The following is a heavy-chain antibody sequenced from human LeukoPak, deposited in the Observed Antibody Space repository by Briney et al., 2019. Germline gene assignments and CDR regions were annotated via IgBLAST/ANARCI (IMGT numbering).Heavy chain of an antibody. J-gene: IGHJ2*01. CDR2: TSGRGDYT. CDR3: AKDPQDNRSYSFIRYFDL. D-gene: IGHD1-26*01. CDR1: GFTFSNYA. Sequence: PGGSLRRSCAASGFTFSNYALSWVCQAPGKGLEWVSATSGRGDYTYYADSVKGRFTISRDNSKNTVYLQMSSLRVEDTAVYYCAKDPQDNRSYSFIRYFDLWGHGTLVSVSS. V-gene: IGHV3-23*01.